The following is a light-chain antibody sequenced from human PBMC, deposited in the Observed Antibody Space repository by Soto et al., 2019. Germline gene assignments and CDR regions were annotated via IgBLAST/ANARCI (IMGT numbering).Light chain of an antibody. J-gene: IGLJ2*01. Sequence: QSVLTQPASVSGSPGQSITIFCSGASSDVGGYNYVSWYQQHPGKAPKLMIYDVSNRPSGISNRFPGSKSGNTASLTISGLQAEDEADYYCSSFTSRGTLVFGGGTQLTVL. CDR1: SSDVGGYNY. V-gene: IGLV2-14*03. CDR3: SSFTSRGTLV. CDR2: DVS.